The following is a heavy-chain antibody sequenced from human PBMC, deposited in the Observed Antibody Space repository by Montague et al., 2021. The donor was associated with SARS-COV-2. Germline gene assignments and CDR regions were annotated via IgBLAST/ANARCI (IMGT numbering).Heavy chain of an antibody. CDR2: IYYSGSN. CDR1: GGSISSYY. J-gene: IGHJ3*02. D-gene: IGHD5-18*01. CDR3: ARGSDGPDAFDI. Sequence: SETLSLTCTVSGGSISSYYWSWIRLPPWTGLEWIGYIYYSGSNNYNPTLKSRVPISLYTSKNQFSLTLNFVTAAVTAVYYCARGSDGPDAFDIWGQGTMVTVSS. V-gene: IGHV4-59*01.